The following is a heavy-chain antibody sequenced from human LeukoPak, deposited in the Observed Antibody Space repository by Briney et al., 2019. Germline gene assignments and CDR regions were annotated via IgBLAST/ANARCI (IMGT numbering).Heavy chain of an antibody. J-gene: IGHJ4*02. CDR2: SYYSGST. D-gene: IGHD6-13*01. CDR1: GDSISSGGYY. CDR3: ARVTSSSSCYFDY. V-gene: IGHV4-31*03. Sequence: SQTLSLTCTVSGDSISSGGYYWSWIRQHPGKGLEWIGYSYYSGSTYYNASLKSRVTISVYTSKNQLSLKLSPVTAADTAVYYCARVTSSSSCYFDYWGQGTLVTVSS.